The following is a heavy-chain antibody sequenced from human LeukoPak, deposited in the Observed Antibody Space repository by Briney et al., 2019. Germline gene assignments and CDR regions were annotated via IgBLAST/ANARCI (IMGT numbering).Heavy chain of an antibody. CDR1: GFTFSSYS. D-gene: IGHD1-14*01. CDR3: ARDRKKGGFDP. Sequence: GGSLRLSCAASGFTFSSYSMNWVRQAPGKGLEWVSSISSSSSYIYYADSVKGRFTISRDNAKNSLYLQMNSLRAEDTAVYYCARDRKKGGFDPWGQGTLVTVSS. V-gene: IGHV3-21*01. J-gene: IGHJ5*02. CDR2: ISSSSSYI.